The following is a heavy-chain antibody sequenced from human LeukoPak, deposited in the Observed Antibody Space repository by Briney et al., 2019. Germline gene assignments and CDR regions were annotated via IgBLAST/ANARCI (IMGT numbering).Heavy chain of an antibody. CDR3: ARDHASSSGWFDP. CDR2: ISSSSGKT. J-gene: IGHJ5*02. CDR1: GYTFISYG. V-gene: IGHV1-18*01. Sequence: GASVKVSCKASGYTFISYGISWVRQAPGQGLEWMGWISSSSGKTNSAQKFQGRVTKTTDTSTSTAYLELRSLRFDDTALYYCARDHASSSGWFDPWGQGTLVTVSS. D-gene: IGHD6-6*01.